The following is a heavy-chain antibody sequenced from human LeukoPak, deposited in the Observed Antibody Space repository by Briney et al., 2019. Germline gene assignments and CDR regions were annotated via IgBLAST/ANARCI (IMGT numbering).Heavy chain of an antibody. J-gene: IGHJ4*02. CDR1: GFTFTSYS. V-gene: IGHV3-11*03. Sequence: GGSLRLSCAASGFTFTSYSMSWVRQAPGKGLEWVSYISSSSSYTNYADSVKGRFTISRDNAKNSLYLQMNSLRAEDTAVYYCATPLDYYDSSGYHQGGDWGQGTLVTVSS. CDR3: ATPLDYYDSSGYHQGGD. CDR2: ISSSSSYT. D-gene: IGHD3-22*01.